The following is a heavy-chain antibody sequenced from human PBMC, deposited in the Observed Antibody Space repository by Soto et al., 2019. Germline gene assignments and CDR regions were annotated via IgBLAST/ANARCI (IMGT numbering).Heavy chain of an antibody. CDR1: GFTFSSYA. CDR2: ISGSGGST. Sequence: EVQLLESGGGLVQPGGSLRLSCAASGFTFSSYAMSWVRQAPGKGLEWVSAISGSGGSTYYADSVKGRFTISRDNSKNTLNLKMNSLRAEDTAGYYCAKDTAGRWKGGGYWGQGTLVTVSS. J-gene: IGHJ4*02. CDR3: AKDTAGRWKGGGY. D-gene: IGHD1-1*01. V-gene: IGHV3-23*01.